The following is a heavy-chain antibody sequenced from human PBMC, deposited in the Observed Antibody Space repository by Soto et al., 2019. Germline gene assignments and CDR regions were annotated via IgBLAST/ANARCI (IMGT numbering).Heavy chain of an antibody. Sequence: EMQLVESGGGLVQPGGSLRLSCAASGFTFSSYEMHWVRQAPGKGLEWISNISSTGSGTLYADSVTGRFTISRENTKNSGSLQMSTLRAENTAVYYCVRELHEPLATDALRVANWGQGTQVTVSS. CDR2: ISSTGSGT. CDR3: VRELHEPLATDALRVAN. CDR1: GFTFSSYE. J-gene: IGHJ4*02. V-gene: IGHV3-48*03. D-gene: IGHD2-8*02.